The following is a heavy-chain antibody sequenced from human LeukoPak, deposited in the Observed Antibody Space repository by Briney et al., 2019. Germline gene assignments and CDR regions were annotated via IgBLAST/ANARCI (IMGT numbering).Heavy chain of an antibody. CDR1: GGSISSSSYY. CDR3: EAMVRGVRVY. D-gene: IGHD3-10*01. CDR2: IYYSGST. Sequence: SETLSLTCTVSGGSISSSSYYWGWIRQPPGKGLEWIGNIYYSGSTDYNPSLKSRITISVDTSKNQFSLKLSSVTAADTAVYYCEAMVRGVRVYWGQGTLVTVSS. J-gene: IGHJ4*02. V-gene: IGHV4-39*07.